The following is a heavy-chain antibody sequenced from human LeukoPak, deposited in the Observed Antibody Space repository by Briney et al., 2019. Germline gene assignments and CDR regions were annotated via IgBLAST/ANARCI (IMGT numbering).Heavy chain of an antibody. CDR1: GFTFSDYY. D-gene: IGHD3-3*01. V-gene: IGHV3-23*01. Sequence: PGGSLRLSCAASGFTFSDYYMSWIRQAPGQGLEWASAISGSGGSTYYADSVKGRFTISRDNSKNTLYLQMNSLRAEDTAVYYCAKGSWSAYYYYMDVWGKGTTVTVSS. J-gene: IGHJ6*03. CDR3: AKGSWSAYYYYMDV. CDR2: ISGSGGST.